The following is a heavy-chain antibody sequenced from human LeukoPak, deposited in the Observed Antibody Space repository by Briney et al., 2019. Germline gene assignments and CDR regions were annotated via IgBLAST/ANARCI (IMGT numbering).Heavy chain of an antibody. V-gene: IGHV4-59*01. Sequence: PSETLSLTCTVSGGSISGYYWSWIRQPPGKGLEWIGYIYYSGSTNYNPSLKSRVTISVDTSKNRFSLKLSSVTAADTAVYYCASLYPSGGNYWGQGTLVTVSS. J-gene: IGHJ4*02. CDR2: IYYSGST. CDR3: ASLYPSGGNY. D-gene: IGHD3-10*01. CDR1: GGSISGYY.